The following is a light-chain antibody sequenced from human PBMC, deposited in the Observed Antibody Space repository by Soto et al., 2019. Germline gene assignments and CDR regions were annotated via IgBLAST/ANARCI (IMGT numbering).Light chain of an antibody. CDR3: SSYTSSSTPVDV. Sequence: QSALTQPASVSGSPGQSITISCTGTSSDVGGYNYVSWYQQHPGKAPKLMIYDVSNRPSGVSNRFSGSKSGNMASLTISGLQAEDEADYYCSSYTSSSTPVDVFGTGTKLTVL. CDR1: SSDVGGYNY. V-gene: IGLV2-14*01. CDR2: DVS. J-gene: IGLJ1*01.